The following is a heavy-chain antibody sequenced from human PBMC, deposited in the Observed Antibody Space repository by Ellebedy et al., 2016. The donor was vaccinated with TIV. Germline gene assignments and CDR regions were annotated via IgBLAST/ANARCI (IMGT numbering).Heavy chain of an antibody. J-gene: IGHJ6*02. CDR3: ARGTAMAV. Sequence: GESLKISCTASGFTFTSYWMSWVRQAPGKGLKCVADIKQDGSDKNYVDSVKGRFIISRDNAKNSLYLEMNSLRAEDTAVYYCARGTAMAVWGQGTTITVS. V-gene: IGHV3-7*03. CDR2: IKQDGSDK. CDR1: GFTFTSYW.